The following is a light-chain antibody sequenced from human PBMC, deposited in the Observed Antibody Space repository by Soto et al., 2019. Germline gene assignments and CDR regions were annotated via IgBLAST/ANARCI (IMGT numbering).Light chain of an antibody. CDR2: DVT. V-gene: IGLV2-11*01. Sequence: QSALTQPRSVSGSPGQSVTISCTGASNNVGGYNYVSWYQHHPGKVPQLIIYDVTKRPSGVPDRFSGSKSGNTASLTISGLHVEDEPDYYCQSYDNSLSGSWVFGGGTKLTVL. CDR1: SNNVGGYNY. J-gene: IGLJ3*02. CDR3: QSYDNSLSGSWV.